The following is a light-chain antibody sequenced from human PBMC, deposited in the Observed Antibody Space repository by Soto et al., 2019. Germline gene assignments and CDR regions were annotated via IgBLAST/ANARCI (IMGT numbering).Light chain of an antibody. V-gene: IGLV2-14*01. Sequence: QSVLTQPASVSGSPGQSITISCTGTSSDVGGNKYVSWYQQYPGKVPKLLINTVTNRPSGVSYRFSGSKSGNTASLTISALLAEDEADYFCASSTSDSLYVFGTGTKVTVL. CDR3: ASSTSDSLYV. CDR1: SSDVGGNKY. J-gene: IGLJ1*01. CDR2: TVT.